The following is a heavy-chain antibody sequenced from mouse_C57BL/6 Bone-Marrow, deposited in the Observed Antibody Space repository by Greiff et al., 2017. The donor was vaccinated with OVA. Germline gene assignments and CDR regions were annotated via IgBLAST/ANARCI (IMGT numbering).Heavy chain of an antibody. CDR3: ARSYGKKYYFDY. CDR1: GYTFTSYW. D-gene: IGHD2-1*01. Sequence: VQLQQPGAELVKPGASVKLSCKASGYTFTSYWMHWVKQRPGQGLEWIGMIHPNSGSTNYNEKFKSKATLTVDKSSSTAYMQLSSLTSEDSAVYYCARSYGKKYYFDYWGQGTTLTVSS. CDR2: IHPNSGST. J-gene: IGHJ2*01. V-gene: IGHV1-64*01.